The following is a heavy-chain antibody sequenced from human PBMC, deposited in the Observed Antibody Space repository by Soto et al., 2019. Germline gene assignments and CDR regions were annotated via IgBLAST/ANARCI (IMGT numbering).Heavy chain of an antibody. CDR1: GGSFSGYY. V-gene: IGHV4-34*01. J-gene: IGHJ4*02. D-gene: IGHD3-16*02. Sequence: LTCAVYGGSFSGYYHWTWIRQPPGKGLEWIGEINDSGSTDYNPSLESRVTISADTSKNHFSLKLRSVTAADTAVYYCARAPYDNIWGSYRYIDFWGQGALVTVSS. CDR2: INDSGST. CDR3: ARAPYDNIWGSYRYIDF.